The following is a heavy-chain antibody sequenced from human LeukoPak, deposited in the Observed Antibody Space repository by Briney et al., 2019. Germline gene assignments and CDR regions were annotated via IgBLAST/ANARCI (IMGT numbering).Heavy chain of an antibody. Sequence: ASVKVSCKASGYTFTSYYMHWVRQAPGQGLEWMGWINPNSGGTNYAQKFQGRVTMTRDTSISTAYMELSRLRSDDTAVYYCAKRQYCSGGSCYSPKFLYYYYGMDVWGQGTTVTVSS. J-gene: IGHJ6*02. D-gene: IGHD2-15*01. CDR2: INPNSGGT. V-gene: IGHV1-2*02. CDR1: GYTFTSYY. CDR3: AKRQYCSGGSCYSPKFLYYYYGMDV.